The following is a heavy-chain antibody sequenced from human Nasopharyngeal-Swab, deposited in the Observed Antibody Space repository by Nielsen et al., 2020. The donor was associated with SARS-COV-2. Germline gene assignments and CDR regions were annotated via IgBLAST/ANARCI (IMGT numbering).Heavy chain of an antibody. J-gene: IGHJ3*02. V-gene: IGHV1-69*13. CDR2: IIPIFGTA. D-gene: IGHD3-22*01. CDR1: GGTFSSYA. Sequence: TVKVSCKASGGTFSSYAISWVRQAPGQGLEWMGGIIPIFGTANYAQKFQGRVTITADESTSTAYMELSSLRSEDTAVYYCARAYYDSSGYRAFDIWGQGTMVTVSS. CDR3: ARAYYDSSGYRAFDI.